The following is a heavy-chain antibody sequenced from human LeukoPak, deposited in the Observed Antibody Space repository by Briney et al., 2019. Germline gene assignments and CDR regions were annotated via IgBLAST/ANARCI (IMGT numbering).Heavy chain of an antibody. Sequence: GGSLRLSCAASGFTFDDYAMHWVRQAPGKGLEWVSGISWNSGSIGYADSVKGRFTISRDNAKNSLYLQMNSLRAEDTALYYCAKGKGLWELLDYFDYWGQGTLVTVSS. J-gene: IGHJ4*02. V-gene: IGHV3-9*01. CDR2: ISWNSGSI. CDR3: AKGKGLWELLDYFDY. CDR1: GFTFDDYA. D-gene: IGHD1-26*01.